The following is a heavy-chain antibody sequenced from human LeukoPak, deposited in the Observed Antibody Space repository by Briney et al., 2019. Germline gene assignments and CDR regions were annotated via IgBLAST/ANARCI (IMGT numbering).Heavy chain of an antibody. CDR1: GGSISSYY. J-gene: IGHJ6*03. D-gene: IGHD1-26*01. V-gene: IGHV4-4*07. CDR2: IYTSGST. Sequence: SETLSLTCTVSGGSISSYYWSWIRQPAGKGLEWIGRIYTSGSTNYNPSLKSRVTMSVDTSKNQFSLKLSYVTAADTAVYCWARDFWVVGANNYYYYMDVWGKGTTVTVSS. CDR3: ARDFWVVGANNYYYYMDV.